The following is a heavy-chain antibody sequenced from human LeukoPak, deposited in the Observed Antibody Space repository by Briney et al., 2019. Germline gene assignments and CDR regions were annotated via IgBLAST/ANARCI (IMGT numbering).Heavy chain of an antibody. CDR2: IYYSGST. V-gene: IGHV4-59*01. Sequence: SETLSLTCTVSGGSISSYYWSWIRQPPGKGLEWIGYIYYSGSTNYNPSLKSRVTISVDTSKNQFSLKLSSVTAADTAVYYCARGQDGYNNRDPWYFDLWGRGTLVTVSS. D-gene: IGHD5-24*01. CDR3: ARGQDGYNNRDPWYFDL. CDR1: GGSISSYY. J-gene: IGHJ2*01.